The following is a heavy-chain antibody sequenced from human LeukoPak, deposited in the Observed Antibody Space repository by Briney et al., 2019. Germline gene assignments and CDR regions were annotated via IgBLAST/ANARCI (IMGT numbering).Heavy chain of an antibody. CDR2: IRSKANSYAT. CDR1: GFPLSGPA. J-gene: IGHJ4*02. CDR3: TSTYYYDSSGNRNDY. V-gene: IGHV3-73*01. Sequence: GGPRDLSFEAPGFPLSGPALHGVGRPSGKGLKWFGRIRSKANSYATAYAASVKGRFTISRDDSKNTAYLQMNSLKTEDTAVYYCTSTYYYDSSGNRNDYWGQGTLVTVSS. D-gene: IGHD3-22*01.